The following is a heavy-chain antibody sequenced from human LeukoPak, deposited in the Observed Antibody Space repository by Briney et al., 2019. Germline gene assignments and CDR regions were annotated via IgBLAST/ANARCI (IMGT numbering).Heavy chain of an antibody. D-gene: IGHD3-22*01. Sequence: SETLSLTCTVSGGSISTYYWSWIRQPPGKGLEWIGYIYYSGSTNYNPSLKSRVTISVDTSKNQFSLNLSSVTAADTAVYYCARGGVDYDYYDSSGYYSDFDYWGQGTLVTVSS. J-gene: IGHJ4*02. CDR1: GGSISTYY. CDR3: ARGGVDYDYYDSSGYYSDFDY. CDR2: IYYSGST. V-gene: IGHV4-59*08.